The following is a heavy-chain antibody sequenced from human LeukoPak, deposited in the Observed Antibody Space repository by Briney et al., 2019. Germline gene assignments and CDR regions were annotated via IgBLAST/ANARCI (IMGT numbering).Heavy chain of an antibody. CDR1: GGSISSSSYY. D-gene: IGHD2/OR15-2a*01. CDR3: ARSGSNYFRYYFDY. V-gene: IGHV4-39*07. Sequence: SETLSLTCTVSGGSISSSSYYWGWIRQPPGKGLEWIGSIYYSGSTYYNPSLKSRVTISVDTSKNQFSLKLSSVTAADTAVYFCARSGSNYFRYYFDYWGQGTLVTVSS. CDR2: IYYSGST. J-gene: IGHJ4*02.